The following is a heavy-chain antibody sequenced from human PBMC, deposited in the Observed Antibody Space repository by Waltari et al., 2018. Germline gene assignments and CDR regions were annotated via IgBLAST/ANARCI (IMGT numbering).Heavy chain of an antibody. V-gene: IGHV3-9*03. D-gene: IGHD3-3*01. CDR1: GFTFDAYS. Sequence: EVQVVESGGGLVQPGRSLRLSCAASGFTFDAYSMHWVRQAPGKGLEWVSGISWNSGSIGYAGSVKGRFTISRDNAKNSLYLQMNSLRAEDMALYYCAKGHISNDFWSGSLDFWGQGTLVTVSS. J-gene: IGHJ4*02. CDR3: AKGHISNDFWSGSLDF. CDR2: ISWNSGSI.